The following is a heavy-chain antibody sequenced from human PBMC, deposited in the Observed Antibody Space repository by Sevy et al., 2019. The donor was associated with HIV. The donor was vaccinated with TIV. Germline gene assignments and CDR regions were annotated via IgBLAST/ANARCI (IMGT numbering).Heavy chain of an antibody. CDR1: GFTFSSYS. Sequence: GGSLRLSCAASGFTFSSYSMNWVRQAPGKGLEWVSYISSSSSTIYYADSVKGRFTISRDKAKNSLYLQMNSLRAEDTAVYYCARDRVIAIYAFDIWGQGTMVTVSS. V-gene: IGHV3-48*01. CDR3: ARDRVIAIYAFDI. D-gene: IGHD2-21*01. J-gene: IGHJ3*02. CDR2: ISSSSSTI.